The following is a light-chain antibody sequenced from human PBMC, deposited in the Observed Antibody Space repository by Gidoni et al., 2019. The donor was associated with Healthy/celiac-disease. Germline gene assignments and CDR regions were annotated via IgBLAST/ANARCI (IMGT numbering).Light chain of an antibody. CDR2: SNN. J-gene: IGLJ2*01. CDR1: SSNIGSNT. Sequence: SVLTPPPSPSGPPGQRGTISCSGSSSNIGSNTVNWYQQLPGTAPKLLIYSNNQRPSGVPDRFSGSKSGTSASLAISGLQSEDEADYYCAAWDDSLNGVVFGGGTKLTVL. V-gene: IGLV1-44*01. CDR3: AAWDDSLNGVV.